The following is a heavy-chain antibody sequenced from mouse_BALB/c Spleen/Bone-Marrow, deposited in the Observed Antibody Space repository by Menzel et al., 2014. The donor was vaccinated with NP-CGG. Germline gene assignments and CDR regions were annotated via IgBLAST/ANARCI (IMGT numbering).Heavy chain of an antibody. V-gene: IGHV1-9*01. Sequence: YTFSSYWLEWVKQRPGHGLEWIGEILPGSGNTHYNEKFKGKATFTADTSSNTAYMQLSSLTSEDSAVYYCTRQGFACFGQGPLAPVSA. CDR2: ILPGSGNT. CDR3: TRQGFAC. J-gene: IGHJ3*01. CDR1: YTFSSYW.